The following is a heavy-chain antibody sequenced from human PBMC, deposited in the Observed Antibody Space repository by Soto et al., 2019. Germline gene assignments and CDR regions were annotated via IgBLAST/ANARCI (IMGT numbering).Heavy chain of an antibody. Sequence: GASVKVSCKASGYTSTNLDINWVRRATGQGLEWMGWMNPNSDTGCAQKFQGRLTVTRDTSTRTVYMELSSLRSDDTAVYYCARYEVAAAFTSWGQGTPVTVSS. CDR1: GYTSTNLD. CDR3: ARYEVAAAFTS. D-gene: IGHD6-13*01. CDR2: MNPNSDT. J-gene: IGHJ5*02. V-gene: IGHV1-8*01.